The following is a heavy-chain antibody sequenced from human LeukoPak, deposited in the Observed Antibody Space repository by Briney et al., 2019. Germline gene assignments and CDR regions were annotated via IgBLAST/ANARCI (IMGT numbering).Heavy chain of an antibody. CDR1: GGSISSSSYY. V-gene: IGHV4-61*10. Sequence: SETLSLTCTVSGGSISSSSYYWSWVRQPAGKGLEWIGYIFYTGSTNYNPSLKSRVTISLDTSKNQFSLHLSSVTAADTAVYYCARGPDCSSTTCYSWGFDYWGQGTLVTVSS. D-gene: IGHD2-2*02. CDR2: IFYTGST. CDR3: ARGPDCSSTTCYSWGFDY. J-gene: IGHJ4*02.